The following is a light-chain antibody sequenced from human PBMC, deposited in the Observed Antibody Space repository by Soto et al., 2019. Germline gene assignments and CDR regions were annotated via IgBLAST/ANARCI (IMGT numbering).Light chain of an antibody. V-gene: IGLV2-14*01. CDR3: SSYTSSSTLEV. J-gene: IGLJ3*02. CDR1: SSDVGGYNY. Sequence: QSVLTQPASVSGSPGQSITISCTGTSSDVGGYNYVSWYQQHPGKAPKLMIYDVSNRPSGVSNRFSGSKSGNTASLTISGLPAEDEADYYCSSYTSSSTLEVFGGGTKLTVL. CDR2: DVS.